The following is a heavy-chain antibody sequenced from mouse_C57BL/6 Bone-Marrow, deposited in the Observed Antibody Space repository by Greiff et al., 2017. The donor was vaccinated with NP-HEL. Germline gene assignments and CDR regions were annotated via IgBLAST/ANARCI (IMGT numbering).Heavy chain of an antibody. CDR2: ISYDGSN. D-gene: IGHD1-1*01. V-gene: IGHV3-6*01. Sequence: EVKVEESGPGLVKPSQSLSLTCSVTGYSITSGYYWNWIRQFPGNKLEWMGYISYDGSNNYNPSLKNRISITRDTSKNQFFLKLNSVTTEDTATYYCARGLTAYYFDYWGQGTTLTVSS. CDR3: ARGLTAYYFDY. CDR1: GYSITSGYY. J-gene: IGHJ2*01.